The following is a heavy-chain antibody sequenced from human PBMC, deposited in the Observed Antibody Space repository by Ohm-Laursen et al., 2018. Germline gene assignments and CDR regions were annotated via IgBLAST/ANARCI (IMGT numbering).Heavy chain of an antibody. CDR2: ISGSGGST. CDR1: GFTFSSYE. Sequence: SLRLSCSASGFTFSSYEMNWVRQAPGKGLEWVSVISGSGGSTYYADSVKGRLTISRDNSKNMVYLQMNSLRVEDTAVYYCAKDLFLAPTDTDYFAFDVWGQGTTVTVSS. D-gene: IGHD1-1*01. V-gene: IGHV3-23*01. J-gene: IGHJ3*01. CDR3: AKDLFLAPTDTDYFAFDV.